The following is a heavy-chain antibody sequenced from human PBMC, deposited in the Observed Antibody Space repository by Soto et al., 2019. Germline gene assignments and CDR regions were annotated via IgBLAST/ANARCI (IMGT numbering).Heavy chain of an antibody. Sequence: SETLSLTCTVSGGSISSSSYYWGWIRQPPGKGLEWIGRIYYRGSTYYNPSLKSRVTISVDTSKNQFSLKLSSVTAADTAVYYCARESCSGGSCYYGYWGQGTLVTVSS. CDR3: ARESCSGGSCYYGY. D-gene: IGHD2-15*01. J-gene: IGHJ4*02. CDR2: IYYRGST. CDR1: GGSISSSSYY. V-gene: IGHV4-39*07.